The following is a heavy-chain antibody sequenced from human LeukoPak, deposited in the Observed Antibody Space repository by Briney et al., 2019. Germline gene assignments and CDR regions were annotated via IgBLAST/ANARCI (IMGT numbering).Heavy chain of an antibody. CDR1: GGSISSYY. V-gene: IGHV4-59*01. CDR3: ARGQQHLDY. D-gene: IGHD6-13*01. J-gene: IGHJ4*02. CDR2: IYYSGST. Sequence: SETLSLTCTVSGGSISSYYWSWIRQPPGKGLEWIGYIYYSGSTNYTPSLKSRVTISVDTSKNQSSLKLSSVTAADTAVYYCARGQQHLDYWGQGTLVTVSS.